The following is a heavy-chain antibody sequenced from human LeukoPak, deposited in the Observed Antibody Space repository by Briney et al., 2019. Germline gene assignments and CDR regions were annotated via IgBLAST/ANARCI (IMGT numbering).Heavy chain of an antibody. Sequence: GRSLRLSCAASGFTFSSYGMHWVRQAPGKGLEWVAVISYDGGNKYYADSVKGRSTISRDNSKNTLYLQMNSLRAEDTAVYYCAKDKYGDYVIDYWGQGTLVTVSS. CDR3: AKDKYGDYVIDY. CDR2: ISYDGGNK. V-gene: IGHV3-30*18. D-gene: IGHD4-17*01. CDR1: GFTFSSYG. J-gene: IGHJ4*02.